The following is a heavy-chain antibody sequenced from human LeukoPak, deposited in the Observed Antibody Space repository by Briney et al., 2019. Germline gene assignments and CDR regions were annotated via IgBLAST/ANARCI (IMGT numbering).Heavy chain of an antibody. J-gene: IGHJ4*02. CDR1: GFTFSSYE. CDR3: ARKVRNDY. Sequence: GGSLRLSCAASGFTFSSYEMNWVRQAPGKGLEWVSYISSSGSTSYYADSMKGRFTSSRDNAKNSLYLQMNSLRAEDTAMYYCARKVRNDYWGQGTLVTVSS. D-gene: IGHD1-14*01. CDR2: ISSSGSTS. V-gene: IGHV3-48*03.